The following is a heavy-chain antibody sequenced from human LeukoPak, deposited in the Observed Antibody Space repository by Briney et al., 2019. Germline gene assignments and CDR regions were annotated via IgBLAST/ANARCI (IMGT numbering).Heavy chain of an antibody. D-gene: IGHD6-13*01. Sequence: PGGSLRLSCAASGFTFTSYAMGWVRQAPGKGLEWVSDISVSGGRIYYADSVKGRFTISRDNSNNTLFLQMNSLRAEDTAVYYCAKEGRSSWYFHEVDYWGQGTLVTVSS. CDR1: GFTFTSYA. CDR2: ISVSGGRI. V-gene: IGHV3-23*01. CDR3: AKEGRSSWYFHEVDY. J-gene: IGHJ4*02.